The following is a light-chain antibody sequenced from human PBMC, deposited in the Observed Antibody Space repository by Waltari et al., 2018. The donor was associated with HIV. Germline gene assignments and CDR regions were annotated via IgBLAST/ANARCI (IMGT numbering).Light chain of an antibody. V-gene: IGKV1-27*01. CDR2: GAS. J-gene: IGKJ4*01. CDR1: QGISHY. Sequence: DIQMTQSPSSRSASVGDRVTITCRASQGISHYLAWYQQKAGKVPKVLIYGASSLQSGVPSRFTGSGSGTEFTLTISSLQPEDVATYYCQSYKSAPFTFGGGTRVEIK. CDR3: QSYKSAPFT.